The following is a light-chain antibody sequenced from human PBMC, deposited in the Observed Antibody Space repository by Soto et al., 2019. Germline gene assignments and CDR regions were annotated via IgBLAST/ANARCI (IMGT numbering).Light chain of an antibody. J-gene: IGLJ1*01. CDR1: SSDVGAYDY. Sequence: QSALTQPPSASGSPGQSVAISCTGTSSDVGAYDYVSWYQQHPGKAPKLLIYDVNKRPSGVPDRFSGSKSGNTASLTVSGLHAEDEADYYCSSYAGTHIVFGTGTKLTVL. CDR3: SSYAGTHIV. CDR2: DVN. V-gene: IGLV2-8*01.